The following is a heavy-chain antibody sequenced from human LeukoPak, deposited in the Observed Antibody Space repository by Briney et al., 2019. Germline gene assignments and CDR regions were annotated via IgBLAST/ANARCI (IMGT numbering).Heavy chain of an antibody. J-gene: IGHJ4*02. D-gene: IGHD6-19*01. Sequence: GGSLRLSCVGSGFTFHVAWMCWVRQAPGKGLEWVGRIRSQSDGGTADYAAPVKGRMTISRDHSINTLYLQMNNLKTEDTAVYFCATVRTVSDSSLDYWGQGTLVTVSS. CDR2: IRSQSDGGTA. V-gene: IGHV3-15*01. CDR3: ATVRTVSDSSLDY. CDR1: GFTFHVAW.